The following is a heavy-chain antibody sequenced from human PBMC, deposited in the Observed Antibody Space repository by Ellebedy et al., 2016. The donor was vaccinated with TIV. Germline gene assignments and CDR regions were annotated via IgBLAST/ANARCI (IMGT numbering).Heavy chain of an antibody. CDR2: INYSGST. J-gene: IGHJ6*02. Sequence: MPSETLSLTCTVPGGSISRYHWSWIRQPPGKGLEWLGCINYSGSTNYNSSLKSRVTISVDTSKNQFSLNLSSVTAADTGVYYCARHVEMEWLLSPVYGLDVWGQGTTVTVSS. CDR3: ARHVEMEWLLSPVYGLDV. CDR1: GGSISRYH. V-gene: IGHV4-59*08. D-gene: IGHD3-3*01.